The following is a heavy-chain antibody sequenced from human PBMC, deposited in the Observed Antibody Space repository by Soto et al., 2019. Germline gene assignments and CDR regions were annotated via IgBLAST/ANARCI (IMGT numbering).Heavy chain of an antibody. CDR2: ISSSGSTI. CDR3: AGVLRYFAYYMDV. CDR1: GLTFSDYY. J-gene: IGHJ6*03. Sequence: GGSLRLSCAASGLTFSDYYMSWIRQAPGKGLEWVSYISSSGSTIYYADSVKGRFTISRDNAKNSLYLQMNSLRAEDTAVYYCAGVLRYFAYYMDVWGKGTTVTVSS. V-gene: IGHV3-11*01. D-gene: IGHD3-9*01.